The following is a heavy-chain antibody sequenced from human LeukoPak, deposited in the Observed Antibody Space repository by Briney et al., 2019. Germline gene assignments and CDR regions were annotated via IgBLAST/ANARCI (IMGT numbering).Heavy chain of an antibody. CDR1: GYSFTSYW. Sequence: GESLRISCKGSGYSFTSYWISWVRQMPGKGLEWMGRIDPSDSYTNYSPSFQGHVTISADKSISTAYLQWSSLKASDTAMYYCARHIGLRFGELSNFDYWGQGTLVTVSS. D-gene: IGHD3-10*01. CDR2: IDPSDSYT. V-gene: IGHV5-10-1*01. CDR3: ARHIGLRFGELSNFDY. J-gene: IGHJ4*02.